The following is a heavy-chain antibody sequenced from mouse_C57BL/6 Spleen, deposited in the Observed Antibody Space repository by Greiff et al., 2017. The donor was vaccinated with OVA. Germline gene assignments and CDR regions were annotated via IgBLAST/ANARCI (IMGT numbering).Heavy chain of an antibody. CDR3: ARRLYYYGSSYDYAMDY. Sequence: EVKLVESGGGLVQPGGSLKLSCAASGFTFSDYYMYWVRQTPEKRLEWVAYISNGGGSTYYPDTVKGRFTISRDNAKNTLYLQMSRLKSEDTAMYYCARRLYYYGSSYDYAMDYWGQGTSVTVSS. CDR2: ISNGGGST. CDR1: GFTFSDYY. V-gene: IGHV5-12*01. D-gene: IGHD1-1*01. J-gene: IGHJ4*01.